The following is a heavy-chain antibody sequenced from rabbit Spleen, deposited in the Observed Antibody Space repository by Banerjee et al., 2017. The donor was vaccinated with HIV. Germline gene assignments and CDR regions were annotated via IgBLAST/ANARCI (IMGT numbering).Heavy chain of an antibody. V-gene: IGHV1S40*01. CDR3: ARDLPDIIGWNFGF. D-gene: IGHD1-1*01. CDR2: INTITAKT. J-gene: IGHJ3*01. Sequence: QSLEESGGDLVKPGASLTLTCTASGFSFTNKDVMCWVRQAPGKGLEWIGCINTITAKTVFATWAKGRFTISRASSTTVFLQMTSLTAADTATYFCARDLPDIIGWNFGFWGPGTLVTVS. CDR1: GFSFTNKDV.